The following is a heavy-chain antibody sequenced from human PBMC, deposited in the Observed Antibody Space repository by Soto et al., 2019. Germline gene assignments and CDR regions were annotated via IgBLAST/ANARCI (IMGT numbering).Heavy chain of an antibody. CDR3: AGGGVRGVITRTRDYYGMDV. CDR2: IYPADSDT. CDR1: GYSFTSYW. J-gene: IGHJ6*02. D-gene: IGHD3-10*01. Sequence: GAALKISCKGSGYSFTSYWSGWVRQKPGEGLEWLGIIYPADSDTRYSPSFQGQVTISADKSISTAYLQWSSLKASDTAMYYCAGGGVRGVITRTRDYYGMDVWGQGTTVTVSS. V-gene: IGHV5-51*01.